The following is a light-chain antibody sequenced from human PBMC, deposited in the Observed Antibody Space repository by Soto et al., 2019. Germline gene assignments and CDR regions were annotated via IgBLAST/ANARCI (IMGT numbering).Light chain of an antibody. CDR2: DVS. J-gene: IGLJ1*01. V-gene: IGLV2-14*01. CDR3: SSFTSSNTYV. Sequence: QSALTQPASVSGSPGQSITISCTGANSDVGGYNYVSWYQQHPGKAPKLMIYDVSNRPSGVSNRFSGSKSGNTASLTISGLQAEDEADYYCSSFTSSNTYVFGTGPKLTVL. CDR1: NSDVGGYNY.